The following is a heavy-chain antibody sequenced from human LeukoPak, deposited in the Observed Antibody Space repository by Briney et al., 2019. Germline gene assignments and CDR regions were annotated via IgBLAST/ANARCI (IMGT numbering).Heavy chain of an antibody. CDR2: IYHSGST. CDR3: ARIKVRALNWFDP. Sequence: PSETLSLTCAVSGYSISSGYYWGWIRQPPGKGLEWIGTIYHSGSTYYNPSLKSRVTISVDTSKNQFSLKLSSVTAADTAVYYCARIKVRALNWFDPWGQGTLVTVSS. D-gene: IGHD3-10*01. J-gene: IGHJ5*02. CDR1: GYSISSGYY. V-gene: IGHV4-38-2*01.